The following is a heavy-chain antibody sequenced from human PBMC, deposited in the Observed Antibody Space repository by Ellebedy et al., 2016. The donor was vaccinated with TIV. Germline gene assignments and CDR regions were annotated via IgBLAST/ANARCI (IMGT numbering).Heavy chain of an antibody. CDR1: GVFLSAYY. J-gene: IGHJ5*02. CDR3: AKSGEFLDFVVSEVVTRWFDP. D-gene: IGHD2-15*01. V-gene: IGHV4-34*01. CDR2: VSHRGNT. Sequence: TLSLTCGVHGVFLSAYYWTWIRQSPGKGLEWIGEVSHRGNTKCNPSLKSRVTMVLDTSKNMFSLNLTSVTAADTAVYYCAKSGEFLDFVVSEVVTRWFDPWGQGTLVTVSS.